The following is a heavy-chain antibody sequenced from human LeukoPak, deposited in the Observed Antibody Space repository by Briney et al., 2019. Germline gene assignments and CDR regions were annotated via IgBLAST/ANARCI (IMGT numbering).Heavy chain of an antibody. CDR1: GFTFDDYG. V-gene: IGHV3-20*01. CDR2: INWNGGST. CDR3: ARAIHYGDYLLGMDV. J-gene: IGHJ6*02. D-gene: IGHD4-17*01. Sequence: PGGSLRLSCAASGFTFDDYGMSWVRQAPGKRLEWVSGINWNGGSTGYADSVKGRFTISRDNAKNSLYLQMNSLRAEDTALYHCARAIHYGDYLLGMDVWGQGTTVTVSS.